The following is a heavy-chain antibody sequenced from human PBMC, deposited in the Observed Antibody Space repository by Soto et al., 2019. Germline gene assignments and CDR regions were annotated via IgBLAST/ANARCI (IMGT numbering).Heavy chain of an antibody. Sequence: GSLRLSCAASGFTFDTSGMHWVRQAPGRGLEWVAIVSYDGSNQQYSDSAKGRFTISRDNSNNTLYLQMDSLRPEDTAVYYCAKGANYYDSNGFYLFNFWGQGTPVTVSS. CDR3: AKGANYYDSNGFYLFNF. D-gene: IGHD3-22*01. V-gene: IGHV3-30*18. CDR1: GFTFDTSG. J-gene: IGHJ4*02. CDR2: VSYDGSNQ.